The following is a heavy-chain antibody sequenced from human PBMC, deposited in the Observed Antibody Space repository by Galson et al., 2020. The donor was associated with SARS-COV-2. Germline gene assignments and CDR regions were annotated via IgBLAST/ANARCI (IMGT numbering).Heavy chain of an antibody. CDR2: IWYDGSNK. V-gene: IGHV3-33*06. J-gene: IGHJ4*02. D-gene: IGHD3-3*01. CDR1: GFTFSSNG. Sequence: GGSLRLSCAASGFTFSSNGMHWVRQAPGKGLEWVAVIWYDGSNKYYADSVKGRFTISRDNSKNTLYLQMNSLRAEDTAVYYCAKEGDGFLEWLANYPGYWGQGILVTVSS. CDR3: AKEGDGFLEWLANYPGY.